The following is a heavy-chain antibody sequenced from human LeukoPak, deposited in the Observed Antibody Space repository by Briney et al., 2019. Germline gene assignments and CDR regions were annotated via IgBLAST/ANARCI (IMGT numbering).Heavy chain of an antibody. D-gene: IGHD6-13*01. Sequence: GGSLRLSCAASGFTFSSYWMSWVRQAPGKGLEGVANIKQDGSEKYYVDSVKGRFTISRDNAKNSLYLQMNSLRAEDTAVYYCARGGAAADFDYWGQGTLVTVSS. V-gene: IGHV3-7*01. CDR1: GFTFSSYW. J-gene: IGHJ4*02. CDR3: ARGGAAADFDY. CDR2: IKQDGSEK.